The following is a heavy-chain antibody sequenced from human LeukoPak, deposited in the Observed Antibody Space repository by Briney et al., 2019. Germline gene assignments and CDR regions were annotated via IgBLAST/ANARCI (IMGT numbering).Heavy chain of an antibody. CDR3: ARVKYGDYDRYNWFDP. D-gene: IGHD4-17*01. CDR2: IYYSGST. J-gene: IGHJ5*02. CDR1: GGSISSGDYY. Sequence: SETLSLTCTVSGGSISSGDYYWSWIRQPPGKGLEWIGYIYYSGSTYYNPSLKSRVTISVDTSKNQFSLKLSSVTAADTAVYYCARVKYGDYDRYNWFDPWGQGTLVTVSS. V-gene: IGHV4-30-4*01.